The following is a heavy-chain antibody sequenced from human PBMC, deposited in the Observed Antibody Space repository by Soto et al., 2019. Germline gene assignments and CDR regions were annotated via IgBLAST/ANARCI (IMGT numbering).Heavy chain of an antibody. V-gene: IGHV3-33*01. CDR3: ARDNVVLMGYAIDAFDI. Sequence: PGGSLRLSCAASAFTFSSYGMHWVRQAPDKGLEWVAVIWYDGSNKYYADSVKGRFTISRDNSKNTLYLQMNSLRAEDTAVYYCARDNVVLMGYAIDAFDIWGQGTMGTVSS. CDR2: IWYDGSNK. J-gene: IGHJ3*02. D-gene: IGHD2-8*01. CDR1: AFTFSSYG.